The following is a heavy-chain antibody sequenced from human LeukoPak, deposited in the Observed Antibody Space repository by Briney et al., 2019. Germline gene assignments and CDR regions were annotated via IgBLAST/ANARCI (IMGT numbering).Heavy chain of an antibody. CDR1: GFTFGDYA. CDR3: TRDDSSSWRCAFDS. V-gene: IGHV3-49*03. CDR2: IRSKAYGGTT. D-gene: IGHD6-13*01. J-gene: IGHJ3*02. Sequence: GGSLRLSCTASGFTFGDYAMSWFRQAPGKGLEWVGFIRSKAYGGTTEYAASVKGRFTISRDDSKSIAYLQMNSLKTEDTAVYYCTRDDSSSWRCAFDSWGQGTMVTVSS.